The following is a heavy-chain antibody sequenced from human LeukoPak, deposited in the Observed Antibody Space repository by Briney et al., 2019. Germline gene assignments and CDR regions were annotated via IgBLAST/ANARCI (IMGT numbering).Heavy chain of an antibody. CDR2: IYYSGST. J-gene: IGHJ3*02. D-gene: IGHD1-26*01. Sequence: SETLSLTCTVSGGPISSYYWSWIRQPPGKGLEWIGYIYYSGSTNYNPSLKSRVTISVDTSKHQFSLKLSSVTAADTAVYYCARDLGIARLAFDIWGQGTMVTVSS. CDR3: ARDLGIARLAFDI. CDR1: GGPISSYY. V-gene: IGHV4-59*01.